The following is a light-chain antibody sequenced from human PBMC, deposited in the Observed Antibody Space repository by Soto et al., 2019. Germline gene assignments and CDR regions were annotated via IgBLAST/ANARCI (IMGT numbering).Light chain of an antibody. CDR1: SSDIGNYNY. J-gene: IGLJ2*01. V-gene: IGLV2-14*01. CDR2: EVN. Sequence: QSALTQPASVSGSPGQSITISCTGTSSDIGNYNYVSWYQQHPGKAPKLMIYEVNKRPSGVSNRFSGSKSGNTASLTIFGLQAEDEADYYCSSYTSSTTLVLFGGGTKVTVL. CDR3: SSYTSSTTLVL.